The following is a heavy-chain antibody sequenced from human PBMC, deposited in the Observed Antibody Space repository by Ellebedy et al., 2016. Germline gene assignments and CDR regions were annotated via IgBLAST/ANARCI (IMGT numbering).Heavy chain of an antibody. D-gene: IGHD4-17*01. V-gene: IGHV4-59*08. CDR1: GGSISSYY. CDR3: ARNRYDYEIDY. CDR2: IYYSGST. Sequence: SETLSLTCTVSGGSISSYYWSWIRQPPGKGLEWIGYIYYSGSTNYNPSLKSRVTISVDTSKNQFSLKLSSVTAADTAVYYCARNRYDYEIDYWGQGTLVTVSS. J-gene: IGHJ4*02.